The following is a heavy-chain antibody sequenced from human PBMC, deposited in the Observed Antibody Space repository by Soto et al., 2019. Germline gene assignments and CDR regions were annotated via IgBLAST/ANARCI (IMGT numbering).Heavy chain of an antibody. Sequence: PSETLSLTCTVSGDSVSSGSYYWSWIRQPPGKGLEWIGYIYYSGSTNYNPSLKSRVTISVDTSKNQFSLKLSSVTAADTAVYYCARTPNSSGWPQGWFDPWGQGTLVTVSS. D-gene: IGHD6-19*01. CDR3: ARTPNSSGWPQGWFDP. V-gene: IGHV4-61*01. J-gene: IGHJ5*02. CDR2: IYYSGST. CDR1: GDSVSSGSYY.